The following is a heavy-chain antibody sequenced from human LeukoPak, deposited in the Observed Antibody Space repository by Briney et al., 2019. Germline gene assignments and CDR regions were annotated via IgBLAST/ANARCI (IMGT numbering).Heavy chain of an antibody. CDR1: GDPIGSYY. V-gene: IGHV4-59*01. J-gene: IGHJ5*01. CDR3: ARGRARDGSYPWLDS. D-gene: IGHD3-16*02. CDR2: IFYSGST. Sequence: SETLSLTCSVSGDPIGSYYWTWIRQSPGKGLEWIGYIFYSGSTNYSPSLKSRVTISVDTSNNQFSLQLRSVTAADTAIYYCARGRARDGSYPWLDSWGQGTLVTVSS.